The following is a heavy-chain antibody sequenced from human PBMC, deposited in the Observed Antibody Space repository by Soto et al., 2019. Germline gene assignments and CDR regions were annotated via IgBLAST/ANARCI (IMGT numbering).Heavy chain of an antibody. J-gene: IGHJ4*02. CDR1: GGSSMISSYY. V-gene: IGHV4-39*01. Sequence: SETLSLTCDVSGGSSMISSYYCGWIRQPPGKGLERIGSMYYSGSTYYNPSLKSRVTMSVDTSKNQFSLRLNSVTAADTAVYYCARFKLWGAHRDHFAYWGRGTLVTVSS. D-gene: IGHD3-16*01. CDR2: MYYSGST. CDR3: ARFKLWGAHRDHFAY.